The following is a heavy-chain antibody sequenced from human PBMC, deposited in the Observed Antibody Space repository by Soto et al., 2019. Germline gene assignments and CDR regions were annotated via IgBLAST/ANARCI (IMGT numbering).Heavy chain of an antibody. CDR2: IIPIFGTA. CDR3: ARSVYYDSSGYFPTYYYYGMDV. Sequence: SVKVSCKASGGTFSSYAISWVRQAPGQGLEWMGGIIPIFGTANYAQKFQGRVTITADESTSTAYMELSSLRSEDTAVYYCARSVYYDSSGYFPTYYYYGMDVWGQGTTVIVSS. D-gene: IGHD3-22*01. V-gene: IGHV1-69*13. J-gene: IGHJ6*02. CDR1: GGTFSSYA.